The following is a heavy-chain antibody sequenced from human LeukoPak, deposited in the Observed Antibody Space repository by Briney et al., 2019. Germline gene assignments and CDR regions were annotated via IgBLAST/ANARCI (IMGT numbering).Heavy chain of an antibody. CDR2: IIPIFGTA. V-gene: IGHV1-69*01. D-gene: IGHD1-14*01. Sequence: ASVKVSCKASGGTFSSYAISWVRQAPGQGLEWMGGIIPIFGTANYAQKFQGRVTITADESTSTAYMELSSLRSEDTAGYYCARGNRHYYYYYYMDVWGKGTTVTVSS. CDR3: ARGNRHYYYYYYMDV. CDR1: GGTFSSYA. J-gene: IGHJ6*03.